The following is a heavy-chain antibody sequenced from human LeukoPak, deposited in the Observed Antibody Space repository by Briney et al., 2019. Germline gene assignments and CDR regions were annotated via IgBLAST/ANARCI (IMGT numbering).Heavy chain of an antibody. CDR2: INAGNGNT. J-gene: IGHJ6*02. Sequence: ASVKVSCKASGYTFTSYAMHWVRQAPGQRLEWMGWINAGNGNTKYSQKFQGRVTITRDTSASTAYMELSSLRSEDTAVYYCAREEAGYYDSSGYYYSSYYGMDVWGQGTTVTVSS. CDR3: AREEAGYYDSSGYYYSSYYGMDV. D-gene: IGHD3-22*01. CDR1: GYTFTSYA. V-gene: IGHV1-3*01.